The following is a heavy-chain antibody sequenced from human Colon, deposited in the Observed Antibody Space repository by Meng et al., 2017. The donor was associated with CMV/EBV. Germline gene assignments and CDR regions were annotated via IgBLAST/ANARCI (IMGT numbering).Heavy chain of an antibody. CDR2: IRSKAYGGTT. CDR3: TREGGDFWSGYYMGHFFDY. D-gene: IGHD3-3*01. Sequence: GGSLRLSCTASGFTFGDYAMSWVRQAPGKGLEWVGFIRSKAYGGTTEYAASVKGRFTISRDDSKSIAYLQMNSLKTEDTAVYYCTREGGDFWSGYYMGHFFDYWGQGTLVTVSS. CDR1: GFTFGDYA. V-gene: IGHV3-49*04. J-gene: IGHJ4*02.